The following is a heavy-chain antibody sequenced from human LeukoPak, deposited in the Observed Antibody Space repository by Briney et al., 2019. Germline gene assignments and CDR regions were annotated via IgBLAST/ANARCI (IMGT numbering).Heavy chain of an antibody. V-gene: IGHV3-30*02. CDR3: AKTRGGSLHDGFDI. J-gene: IGHJ3*02. Sequence: GGSLRLSCAASGFTFSNYAMHWVRQSPGKGLEWVAFIRYDGSNRNYADSVKGRFTISRDNSKNTLHLEMNSLKTEDTALYYCAKTRGGSLHDGFDIWGQGTMVAVSS. CDR2: IRYDGSNR. D-gene: IGHD3-16*01. CDR1: GFTFSNYA.